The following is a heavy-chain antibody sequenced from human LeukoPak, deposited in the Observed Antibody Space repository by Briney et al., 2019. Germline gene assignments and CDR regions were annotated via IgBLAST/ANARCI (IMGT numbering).Heavy chain of an antibody. V-gene: IGHV1-69*13. Sequence: SVKVSCTASGGTFSSYAISWVRQAPGQGLEWMGGIIPIFGTANYAQKFQGGVTITADESTSTAYMELSSLRSEDTAVYYCARGSGDGPTTVVTYYYYYGMDVWGQGTTVTVSS. CDR2: IIPIFGTA. D-gene: IGHD4-23*01. J-gene: IGHJ6*02. CDR1: GGTFSSYA. CDR3: ARGSGDGPTTVVTYYYYYGMDV.